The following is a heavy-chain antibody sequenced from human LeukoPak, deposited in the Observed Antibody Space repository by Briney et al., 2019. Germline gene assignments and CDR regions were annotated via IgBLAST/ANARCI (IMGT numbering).Heavy chain of an antibody. CDR1: GGSISSYY. CDR3: ARDRHDYGDYGDY. CDR2: IYYSGST. J-gene: IGHJ4*02. V-gene: IGHV4-59*01. D-gene: IGHD4-17*01. Sequence: SETLSLTCTVSGGSISSYYWSWLRQPPGKGLEWLGYIYYSGSTNYNPSLKSRVTISVDTSKNQFSLKLSSVTAADTAVYYCARDRHDYGDYGDYWGQGTLVTVSS.